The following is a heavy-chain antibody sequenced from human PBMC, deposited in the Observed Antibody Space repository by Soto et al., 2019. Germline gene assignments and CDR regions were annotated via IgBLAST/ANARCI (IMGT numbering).Heavy chain of an antibody. CDR1: GDSVSSYY. J-gene: IGHJ5*02. D-gene: IGHD4-4*01. CDR3: ARDNSNYIIKWFDP. V-gene: IGHV4-59*02. CDR2: IYYIGST. Sequence: KTSETMSVTCNVSGDSVSSYYWSWVRQAPGKGLEWIGYIYYIGSTKYNPSLKSRVTISVDTSKNQFSLKLTSVTAADTAVYYCARDNSNYIIKWFDPWGQGILVTVSS.